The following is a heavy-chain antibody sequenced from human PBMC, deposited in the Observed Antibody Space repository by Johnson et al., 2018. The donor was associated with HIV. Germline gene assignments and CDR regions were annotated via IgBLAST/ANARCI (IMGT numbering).Heavy chain of an antibody. J-gene: IGHJ3*02. CDR2: ISSSGSTI. CDR3: ARDGTTVSPSGGAFDI. Sequence: QVQLVESGGGLVQPGGSLILSCAASGFTFSDYYMSWIRQAPGKGLEWVSYISSSGSTIYYADSVKGRFTISRDNAKNSLYLQLTSLRAEDTAVYYCARDGTTVSPSGGAFDIWGQGTMVTVSS. D-gene: IGHD4-17*01. CDR1: GFTFSDYY. V-gene: IGHV3-11*04.